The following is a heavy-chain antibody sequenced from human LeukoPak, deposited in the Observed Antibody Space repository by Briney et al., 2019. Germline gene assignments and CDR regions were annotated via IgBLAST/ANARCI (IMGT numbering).Heavy chain of an antibody. D-gene: IGHD5-18*01. CDR2: IFYSGST. V-gene: IGHV4-30-4*01. CDR3: ARDLYNSGNDAFDI. Sequence: SETLSLTCTVSGGSISSGDYYWSWIRQPPGKGLEWNGHIFYSGSTYYNPSLKSRVTISVDTSKNQFSLNLSSVTATDTAVYYCARDLYNSGNDAFDIWGQGTMVTVSS. J-gene: IGHJ3*02. CDR1: GGSISSGDYY.